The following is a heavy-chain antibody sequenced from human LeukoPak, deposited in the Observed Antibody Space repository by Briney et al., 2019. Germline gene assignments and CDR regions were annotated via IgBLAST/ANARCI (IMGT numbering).Heavy chain of an antibody. D-gene: IGHD2-2*01. V-gene: IGHV1-18*01. Sequence: ASVKVSCTASGYTFTSYGISWVRQAPGQGLEWMGWISAYNGNTNYAQKLQGRVTMTTDTSTSTAYMELRSLRSDDTAVYYCARGGDAVVPAAIFDYWGQGTLVTVSS. CDR2: ISAYNGNT. J-gene: IGHJ4*02. CDR1: GYTFTSYG. CDR3: ARGGDAVVPAAIFDY.